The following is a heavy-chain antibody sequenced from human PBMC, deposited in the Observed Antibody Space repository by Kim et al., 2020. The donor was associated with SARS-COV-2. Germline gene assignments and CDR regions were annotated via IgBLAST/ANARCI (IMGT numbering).Heavy chain of an antibody. CDR1: GFTFSSYD. J-gene: IGHJ6*02. CDR3: ARESRITMVQGGYYAYYYYGMDV. CDR2: IGTAGDT. V-gene: IGHV3-13*01. Sequence: GGSLRLSCAASGFTFSSYDMHWVRQATGKGLEWVSAIGTAGDTYYPGSVKGRFTISRENAKNSLYLQMNSLRAGDTAVYYCARESRITMVQGGYYAYYYYGMDVWGQGTTVTVSS. D-gene: IGHD3-10*01.